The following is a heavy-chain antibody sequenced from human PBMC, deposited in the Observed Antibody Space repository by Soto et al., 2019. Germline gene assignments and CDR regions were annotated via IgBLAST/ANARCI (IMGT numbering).Heavy chain of an antibody. CDR1: GFSFSDSA. CDR2: IRSKANSYLI. V-gene: IGHV3-73*02. Sequence: EVQLVESGGGLVQPGGSLRLSCAASGFSFSDSAMHWVRQASGKGLEWIARIRSKANSYLIAYDESVRGRFIISRDDSKNMAYLQMTDLNTEDTAIYYGARGGEMGLNDYWGPGTPVTVS. D-gene: IGHD1-26*01. J-gene: IGHJ4*02. CDR3: ARGGEMGLNDY.